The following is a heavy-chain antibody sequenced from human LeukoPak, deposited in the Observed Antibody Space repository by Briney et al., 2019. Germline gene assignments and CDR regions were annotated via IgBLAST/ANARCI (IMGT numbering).Heavy chain of an antibody. CDR2: FDPEDGET. CDR1: GYTLTELS. D-gene: IGHD1-1*01. V-gene: IGHV1-24*01. J-gene: IGHJ6*02. CDR3: ATGCGSSWNDAYSSSVMDV. Sequence: ASVKVSCKVSGYTLTELSMHWVRQAPGKGLEWMGGFDPEDGETIYAQKFQGRVTMTEDTSTDTAYMELSSLRSEDTAVYYCATGCGSSWNDAYSSSVMDVWGQGTTVTASS.